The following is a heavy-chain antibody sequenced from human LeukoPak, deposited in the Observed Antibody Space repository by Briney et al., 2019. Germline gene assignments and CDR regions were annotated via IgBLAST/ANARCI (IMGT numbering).Heavy chain of an antibody. CDR2: IFIGSGTI. CDR3: ARESKFAFDI. J-gene: IGHJ3*02. CDR1: GFTFSTYA. Sequence: GGSLRFSCVASGFTFSTYAMSWARQAPGKGLEWLSYIFIGSGTIYYADSVKGRFTVSRDNAKNSLYLQMNSLRDEDTAVYYCARESKFAFDIWGQGTMVTVSS. V-gene: IGHV3-48*02.